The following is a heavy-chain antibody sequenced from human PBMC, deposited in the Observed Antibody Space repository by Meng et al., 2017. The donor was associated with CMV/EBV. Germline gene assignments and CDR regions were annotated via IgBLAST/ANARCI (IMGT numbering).Heavy chain of an antibody. CDR2: IYYSGST. V-gene: IGHV4-61*01. Sequence: SETLSLTCTVSGGSVSSGSYYWSWIRQPPGKGLEWIGYIYYSGSTNYNPSLKSRVTISVDTSKNQFSLKLSSVTAADTAVYYCARGMVNTYCSSTSCLDAFDIWGQGTMVTVSS. CDR3: ARGMVNTYCSSTSCLDAFDI. D-gene: IGHD2-2*01. CDR1: GGSVSSGSYY. J-gene: IGHJ3*02.